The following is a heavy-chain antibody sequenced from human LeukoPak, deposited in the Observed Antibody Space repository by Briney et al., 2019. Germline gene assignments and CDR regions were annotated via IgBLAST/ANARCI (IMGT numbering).Heavy chain of an antibody. D-gene: IGHD3-22*01. CDR1: GYSFTSYW. V-gene: IGHV5-51*01. Sequence: GESLKISCKGSGYSFTSYWIGWVRQMPGKGLEWMGIIYPSDSDTRYSPSFQGQVTISADKSISTAYLQWSSLKASDTAMYYCARSDYYDSSGYYLSLNFDYWGQGTLVTVSS. J-gene: IGHJ4*02. CDR3: ARSDYYDSSGYYLSLNFDY. CDR2: IYPSDSDT.